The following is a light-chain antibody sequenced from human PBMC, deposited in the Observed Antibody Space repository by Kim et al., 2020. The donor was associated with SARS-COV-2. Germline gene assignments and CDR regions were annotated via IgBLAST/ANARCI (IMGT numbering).Light chain of an antibody. J-gene: IGLJ1*01. Sequence: SSELTQDPAVSVALGQTVRITCQGDSLRSYYASWYQQKPGQAPVLVIYGKNNRPSGIPDRFSGSSSGNTASLTITGAQAEDKADYYCNSRDSSGNHVFGT. V-gene: IGLV3-19*01. CDR1: SLRSYY. CDR2: GKN. CDR3: NSRDSSGNHV.